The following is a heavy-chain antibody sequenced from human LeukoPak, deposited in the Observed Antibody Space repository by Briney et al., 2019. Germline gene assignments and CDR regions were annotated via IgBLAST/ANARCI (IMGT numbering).Heavy chain of an antibody. CDR3: AREGDYGDVVDY. D-gene: IGHD4-17*01. CDR1: GGSISSGGYY. CDR2: IYYSGST. J-gene: IGHJ4*02. V-gene: IGHV4-31*03. Sequence: SETLSLTCTVSGGSISSGGYYWSWIRQHPGKGLEWIGYIYYSGSTYYNPSLKSRVAISVDTSKNQFSLKLSSVTAADTAVYYCAREGDYGDVVDYWGQGTLVTVSS.